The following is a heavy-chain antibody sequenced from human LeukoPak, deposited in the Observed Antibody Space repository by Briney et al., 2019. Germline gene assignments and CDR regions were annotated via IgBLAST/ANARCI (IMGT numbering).Heavy chain of an antibody. D-gene: IGHD1-26*01. V-gene: IGHV3-21*04. J-gene: IGHJ5*02. CDR2: ISTSSSYI. CDR3: ARDNSVGDNAWWFDP. CDR1: GFTFSSNS. Sequence: GGSLRLSCAASGFTFSSNSMNWVRQAPGKGLEWVSSISTSSSYIYYADSVKGRFTISRDNAKKSLYLQMNSLRSEDTAIYYCARDNSVGDNAWWFDPWGQGTLVTVSS.